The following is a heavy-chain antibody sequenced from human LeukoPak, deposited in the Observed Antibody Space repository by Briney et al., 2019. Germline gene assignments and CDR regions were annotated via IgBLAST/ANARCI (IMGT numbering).Heavy chain of an antibody. D-gene: IGHD4-17*01. CDR1: GGSFSGYY. Sequence: SETLSLTCAVYGGSFSGYYWSWIRRHPGKGLEWIGEINHSGSTNYNPSLKSRVTISVDTSKNQFSLKLSSVTAADTAVYYCARDPTVDAFDIWGQGTMVTVSS. CDR2: INHSGST. V-gene: IGHV4-34*01. J-gene: IGHJ3*02. CDR3: ARDPTVDAFDI.